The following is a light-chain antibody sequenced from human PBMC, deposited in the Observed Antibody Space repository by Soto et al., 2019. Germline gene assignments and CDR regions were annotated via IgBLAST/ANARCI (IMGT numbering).Light chain of an antibody. J-gene: IGKJ1*01. CDR1: QSFSSW. Sequence: DIQMTQSPSTLSASVGDRVTITCRASQSFSSWLAWYQQKPGKAPKLLIYKASSLERGVPTRFSGSGSGTESTLTISSLQPDGFANYYCQQDNSYPPTFGQGTQVEIK. CDR3: QQDNSYPPT. CDR2: KAS. V-gene: IGKV1-5*03.